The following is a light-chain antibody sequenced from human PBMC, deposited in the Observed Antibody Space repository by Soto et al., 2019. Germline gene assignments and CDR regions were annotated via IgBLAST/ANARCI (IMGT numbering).Light chain of an antibody. CDR1: QSISSY. CDR2: AAS. CDR3: QQSYSTLLT. V-gene: IGKV1-39*01. J-gene: IGKJ1*01. Sequence: DIQMTQSPSSLSASVGARVTITCRASQSISSYLNWYQQKPGKAPKLLIYAASSLQSGVPSRFSGSGSGTDFTLTISSLQPEHFATYYCQQSYSTLLTFGQGTKVEIK.